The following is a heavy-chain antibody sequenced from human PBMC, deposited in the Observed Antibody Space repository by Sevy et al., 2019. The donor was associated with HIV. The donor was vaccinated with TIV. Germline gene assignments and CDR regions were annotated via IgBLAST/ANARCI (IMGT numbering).Heavy chain of an antibody. Sequence: GGSMRLSCAAFGFTFSDAWMSWVRQAPGKGLEWVGRIKPKSYGEPTAYGAPVKVRLTISRDDSENTLSQQMNSLKTEDTGVYYCVLEGLYCSGDYGYSEGFDCWGQGTLVTVYS. CDR2: IKPKSYGEPT. D-gene: IGHD2-15*01. J-gene: IGHJ4*02. V-gene: IGHV3-15*01. CDR3: VLEGLYCSGDYGYSEGFDC. CDR1: GFTFSDAW.